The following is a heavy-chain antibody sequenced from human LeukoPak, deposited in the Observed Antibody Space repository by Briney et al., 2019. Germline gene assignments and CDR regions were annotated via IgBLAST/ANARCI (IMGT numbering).Heavy chain of an antibody. CDR1: GGSVSSYY. D-gene: IGHD3-16*01. Sequence: PSETLSLTCTVSGGSVSSYYWTWIRQPPGKGLEWIGYIYYSGSTNYNPSLKDRVTISVDTSKNQFSLNLSSVTPEDTAVYYCARGSRGTFDYWGQGTLVTVSS. CDR2: IYYSGST. CDR3: ARGSRGTFDY. V-gene: IGHV4-59*02. J-gene: IGHJ4*02.